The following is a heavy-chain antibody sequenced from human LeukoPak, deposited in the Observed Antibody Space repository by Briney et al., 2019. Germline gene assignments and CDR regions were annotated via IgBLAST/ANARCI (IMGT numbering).Heavy chain of an antibody. CDR2: IYHSGST. Sequence: PSETLSLTCAVSGGSISSSNWWSWVRQPPGKGLEWIGEIYHSGSTNYNPSLKSRVTISVDTSKNQFSLKLSSVTAADTAVYYCARGPHYYGSGSYYKGFDYWGQGTLVTVSS. CDR1: GGSISSSNW. J-gene: IGHJ4*02. D-gene: IGHD3-10*01. CDR3: ARGPHYYGSGSYYKGFDY. V-gene: IGHV4-4*02.